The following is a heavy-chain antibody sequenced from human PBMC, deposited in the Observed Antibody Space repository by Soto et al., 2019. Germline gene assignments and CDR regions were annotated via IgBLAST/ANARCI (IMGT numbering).Heavy chain of an antibody. J-gene: IGHJ1*01. CDR2: IYYSGST. CDR3: ARGSSGWDPAEYFQH. Sequence: QVQLQESGPGLVKPSQTLSLTCTVSGGSISSGGYYWSWIRQHPGKGLEWIGYIYYSGSTYYNPSLKSRGTISVDPSKSLFSLKLSSVTAADTAVYYCARGSSGWDPAEYFQHWGQGTLVTVSS. CDR1: GGSISSGGYY. V-gene: IGHV4-31*03. D-gene: IGHD6-19*01.